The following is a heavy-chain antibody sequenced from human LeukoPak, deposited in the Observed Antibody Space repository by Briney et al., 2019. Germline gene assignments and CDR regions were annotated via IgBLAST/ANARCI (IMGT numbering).Heavy chain of an antibody. CDR2: IYYDGSNQ. CDR3: ARDSPDYGGKGFDY. CDR1: GLRFRNYG. D-gene: IGHD4-23*01. Sequence: GGSLRLSCVVSGLRFRNYGMHWVRQAPGKGLEWVAVIYYDGSNQYYADSVKGRFTISRDNSKNSLYLQMNTLRAEDTAIYYCARDSPDYGGKGFDYWGQGTLVTVSS. J-gene: IGHJ4*02. V-gene: IGHV3-33*01.